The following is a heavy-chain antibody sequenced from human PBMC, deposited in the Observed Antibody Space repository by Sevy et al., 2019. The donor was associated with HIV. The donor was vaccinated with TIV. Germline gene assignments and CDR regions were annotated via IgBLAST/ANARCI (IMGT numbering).Heavy chain of an antibody. V-gene: IGHV3-30*02. CDR3: AKEKPQWLVLWYFQH. J-gene: IGHJ1*01. CDR2: IRYDGSNK. CDR1: GFTFSSYG. D-gene: IGHD6-19*01. Sequence: GGSLRLSCAASGFTFSSYGMHWVRQAPGKGLEWVAFIRYDGSNKYYADSVKGRFSISRDNSKNTLYLQMNSLRAEDTAVYYCAKEKPQWLVLWYFQHWGQGTLVTVSS.